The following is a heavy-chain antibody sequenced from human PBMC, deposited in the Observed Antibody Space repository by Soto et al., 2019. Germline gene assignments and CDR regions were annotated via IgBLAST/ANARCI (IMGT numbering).Heavy chain of an antibody. CDR3: ARGMGRYFDP. D-gene: IGHD2-8*01. J-gene: IGHJ2*01. V-gene: IGHV4-4*07. CDR2: LSASGRT. Sequence: QVYLQESGPGLVKPSETLSLTCAISGDSIGNFYWSWIRQPAGKGLESLGRLSASGRTNYSPSLQSRVTMSLDRSKNRFSLRLPSVSAADTAVYFCARGMGRYFDPWGRGTLVTVSS. CDR1: GDSIGNFY.